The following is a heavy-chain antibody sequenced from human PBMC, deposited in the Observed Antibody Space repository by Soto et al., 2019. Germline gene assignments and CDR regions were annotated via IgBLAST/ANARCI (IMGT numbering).Heavy chain of an antibody. J-gene: IGHJ6*03. CDR2: MNPNSGNT. D-gene: IGHD2-2*01. Sequence: QVQLVQSGAEVKKPGASVKVSCKASGYTFTSYDINWVRQATGQGLEWMGWMNPNSGNTGYAQKFQGRVTMTRNTSISTAYMELSSLRSEDTAVYYCARGGTTHYPLLGYYYMDVWGKGTTVTVSS. V-gene: IGHV1-8*01. CDR3: ARGGTTHYPLLGYYYMDV. CDR1: GYTFTSYD.